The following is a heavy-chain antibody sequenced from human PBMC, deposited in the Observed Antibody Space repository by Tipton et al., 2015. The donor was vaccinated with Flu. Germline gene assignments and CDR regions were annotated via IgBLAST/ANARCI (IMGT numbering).Heavy chain of an antibody. D-gene: IGHD3-16*01. Sequence: KPSETLSLTCGVYGGSFSGYYWSWFRQPPGKGLEWIGESNHSGGTNYNPSLKSRVTISLDTSKNQFSLRLTSVTAADTAVYYCARTLSPANPNWFDPWGQGTLVTVSS. J-gene: IGHJ5*02. CDR2: SNHSGGT. V-gene: IGHV4-34*01. CDR3: ARTLSPANPNWFDP. CDR1: GGSFSGYY.